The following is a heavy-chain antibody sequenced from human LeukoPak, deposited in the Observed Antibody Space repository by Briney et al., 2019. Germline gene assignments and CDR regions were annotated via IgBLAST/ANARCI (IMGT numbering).Heavy chain of an antibody. CDR2: IYPGDSET. CDR1: GYSFTNYW. Sequence: GESLKISCTGSGYSFTNYWIAWVRQMPGKGLEWMGIIYPGDSETTYSPSFQGQVTISADKSITTTNLQWSSLMASDTAMYYCARGRGYCSSSSCYDFDYWGQGTLVTVPS. CDR3: ARGRGYCSSSSCYDFDY. J-gene: IGHJ4*02. V-gene: IGHV5-51*01. D-gene: IGHD2-2*01.